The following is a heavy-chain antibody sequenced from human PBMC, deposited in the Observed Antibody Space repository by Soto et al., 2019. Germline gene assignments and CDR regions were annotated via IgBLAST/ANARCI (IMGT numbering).Heavy chain of an antibody. CDR3: ARTFGYGDYSGY. CDR2: VSSSSGYI. Sequence: EVQLVESGGGLVKPGGSLRLSCAASGFTFSSYSMNWVRQAPGTGLEWVSSVSSSSGYIYYADSVNGRFTISRDNAKNSLYLQMNSRRAEDPAVYYCARTFGYGDYSGYWGQGTLVTVSS. D-gene: IGHD4-17*01. CDR1: GFTFSSYS. V-gene: IGHV3-21*01. J-gene: IGHJ4*02.